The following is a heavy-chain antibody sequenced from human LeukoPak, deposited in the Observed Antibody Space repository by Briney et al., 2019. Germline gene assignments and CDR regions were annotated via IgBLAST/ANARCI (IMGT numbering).Heavy chain of an antibody. CDR2: FDPEDGET. Sequence: RASVKVSCKVSGYTLTELSMHWVRQAPGKGLEWMGGFDPEDGETIYAQKFQGRVTMTEDTSTDTAYMELSSLRSEDTAVYYCAILWRWPTKGVGAFDIWGQGTMVTVSS. J-gene: IGHJ3*02. V-gene: IGHV1-24*01. D-gene: IGHD2-21*01. CDR1: GYTLTELS. CDR3: AILWRWPTKGVGAFDI.